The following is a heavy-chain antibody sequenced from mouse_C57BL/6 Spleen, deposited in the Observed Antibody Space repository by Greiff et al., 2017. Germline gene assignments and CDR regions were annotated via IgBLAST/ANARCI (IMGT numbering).Heavy chain of an antibody. J-gene: IGHJ2*01. CDR2: IDPENGDT. V-gene: IGHV14-4*01. D-gene: IGHD2-3*01. CDR1: GFNIKDDY. CDR3: TTDGYYY. Sequence: VQLQQSGAELVRPGASVKLSCTASGFNIKDDYMHWVKQRPEQGLEWIGWIDPENGDTEYASKFQGKATITADTSSNTAYLQLSSLTSEDTAVYYCTTDGYYYWGQGTTLTVSS.